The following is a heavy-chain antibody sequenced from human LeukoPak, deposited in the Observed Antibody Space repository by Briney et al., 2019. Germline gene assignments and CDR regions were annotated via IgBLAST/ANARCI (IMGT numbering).Heavy chain of an antibody. Sequence: PSETLSLTCAVSGDSISSDYWSWVRQPPGKGLEWIGYIYYTGSTNYNPSLKSRVTISVDTSKNQFSLRLSSVTAADTAVYYCARHVSVAVTNFFDYWGQGTLVTVSS. D-gene: IGHD6-19*01. CDR2: IYYTGST. V-gene: IGHV4-59*08. CDR3: ARHVSVAVTNFFDY. J-gene: IGHJ4*02. CDR1: GDSISSDY.